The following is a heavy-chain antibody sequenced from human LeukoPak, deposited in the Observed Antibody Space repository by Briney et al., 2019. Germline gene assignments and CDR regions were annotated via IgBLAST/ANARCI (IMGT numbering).Heavy chain of an antibody. Sequence: GGSLGLSCAAPVFSFSTYWMSWVRQAPGQGLEWVANINQDGSERYLVDSVKGRFTISRDNSKNSLYLQMNSLRAEDTAVYYCASALAARSFYFDCWGQGTLVTVSS. CDR3: ASALAARSFYFDC. J-gene: IGHJ4*02. CDR1: VFSFSTYW. V-gene: IGHV3-7*01. D-gene: IGHD3-10*01. CDR2: INQDGSER.